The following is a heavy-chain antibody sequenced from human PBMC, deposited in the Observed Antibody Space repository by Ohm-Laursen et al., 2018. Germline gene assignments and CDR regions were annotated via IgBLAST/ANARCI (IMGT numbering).Heavy chain of an antibody. J-gene: IGHJ4*02. CDR3: AKYEQAFDY. Sequence: SLRLSCAASGFTFSSYDMHWVRQAPGKGLEWVAVIWYDGSNTYYADSVKGRFTISRDNSKNTLYLQMNSLRAEDTAVYYCAKYEQAFDYWGQGTLVTVSS. V-gene: IGHV3-33*06. CDR1: GFTFSSYD. CDR2: IWYDGSNT. D-gene: IGHD3-16*01.